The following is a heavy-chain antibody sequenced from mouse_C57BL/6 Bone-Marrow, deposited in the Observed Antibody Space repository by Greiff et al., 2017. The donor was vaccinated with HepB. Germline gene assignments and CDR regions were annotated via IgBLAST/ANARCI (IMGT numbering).Heavy chain of an antibody. CDR2: ISNGGGST. D-gene: IGHD2-4*01. Sequence: EVMLVESGGGLVQPGGSLKLSCAASGFTFSDYYMYWVRQTPEKRLELVAYISNGGGSTYYPETVKGRFTISRDNAKNTLYLQMSRLKSEDTAMYYCARGTYYDYDGGFAYWGQGTLVTVSA. CDR1: GFTFSDYY. CDR3: ARGTYYDYDGGFAY. J-gene: IGHJ3*01. V-gene: IGHV5-12*01.